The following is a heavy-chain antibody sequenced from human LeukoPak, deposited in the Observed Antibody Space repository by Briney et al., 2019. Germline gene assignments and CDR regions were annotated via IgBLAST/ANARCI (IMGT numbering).Heavy chain of an antibody. Sequence: SETLSLTCAVSNGSFSGYYWSWIRQPPGKGLEWIGYIYYSGSTNYNPSLKSRVTISVDTSKNQFSLKLSSVTAADTPVYYCARDAGRGYDFWSGYYDSSISYYMDVWGKGTTVTVSS. CDR2: IYYSGST. CDR1: NGSFSGYY. J-gene: IGHJ6*03. V-gene: IGHV4-59*01. D-gene: IGHD3-3*01. CDR3: ARDAGRGYDFWSGYYDSSISYYMDV.